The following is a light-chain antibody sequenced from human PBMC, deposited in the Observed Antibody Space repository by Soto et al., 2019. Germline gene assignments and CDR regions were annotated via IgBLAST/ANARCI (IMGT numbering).Light chain of an antibody. Sequence: EIVMTQSPSTLSVSPGERAPLSCRASQSVSSKLAWYQQKPGQAPRLLIYGASTRATGIPARFSGSGSGTEFTLTISSLQSEDFAVYYCQEYNNWHPVTFGGGTKVDIK. V-gene: IGKV3-15*01. J-gene: IGKJ4*01. CDR1: QSVSSK. CDR3: QEYNNWHPVT. CDR2: GAS.